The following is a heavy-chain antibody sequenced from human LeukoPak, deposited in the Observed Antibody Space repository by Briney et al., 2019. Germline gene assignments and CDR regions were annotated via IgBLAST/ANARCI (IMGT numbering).Heavy chain of an antibody. Sequence: GGSLRLSCVASGFTFSSYAMSWVRQAPGKGLEWVSGISGSGGSTYYADSVKGRFTISRDNSKNTLFLQMNSLRAEDTAVYYCARDGVYGDPIYFDYWGQGTLVTVSS. V-gene: IGHV3-23*01. D-gene: IGHD4-17*01. CDR1: GFTFSSYA. CDR2: ISGSGGST. J-gene: IGHJ4*02. CDR3: ARDGVYGDPIYFDY.